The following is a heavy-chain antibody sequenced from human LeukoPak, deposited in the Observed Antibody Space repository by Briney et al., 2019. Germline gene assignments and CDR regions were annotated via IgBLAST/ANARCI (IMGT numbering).Heavy chain of an antibody. CDR1: GGTFSSYA. CDR2: IIPIFGTA. D-gene: IGHD6-19*01. V-gene: IGHV1-69*06. J-gene: IGHJ4*02. Sequence: GASVKVSGKASGGTFSSYAISWVRQAPGQGLEWMGGIIPIFGTANYAQKFQGRVAITADKSTSTAYMELSSLRSEDTAVYYCARDSPVAGSFDYWGQGTLVTVSS. CDR3: ARDSPVAGSFDY.